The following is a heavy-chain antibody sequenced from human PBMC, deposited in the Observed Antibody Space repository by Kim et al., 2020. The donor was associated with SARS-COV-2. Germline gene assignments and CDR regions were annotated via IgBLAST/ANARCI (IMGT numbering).Heavy chain of an antibody. J-gene: IGHJ4*02. Sequence: GGSLRLSCAASGFTFSRYEMNWVRQTPGKGLEWAAYISSSGSIIHYADSVKGRFTISRDNAKNSLYLQMNSLRAEDTAVYYCVRLHYGDYQSYFDYWGQGTLVTVSS. D-gene: IGHD4-17*01. CDR3: VRLHYGDYQSYFDY. CDR2: ISSSGSII. CDR1: GFTFSRYE. V-gene: IGHV3-48*03.